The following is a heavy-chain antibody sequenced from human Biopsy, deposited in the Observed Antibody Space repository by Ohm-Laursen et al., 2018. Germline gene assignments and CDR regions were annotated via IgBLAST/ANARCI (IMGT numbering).Heavy chain of an antibody. CDR1: GGSISSGGSY. J-gene: IGHJ5*02. CDR2: IFNSANT. Sequence: TLSLTCTVSGGSISSGGSYWSWIRQRPGKGLEWIGYIFNSANTYYNPSLKNLTTISGDTSKNQFSLKLNSVTAADTAVYYCARGDYFDSNGYFWFDPWGQGTLVTVSS. CDR3: ARGDYFDSNGYFWFDP. D-gene: IGHD3-22*01. V-gene: IGHV4-31*01.